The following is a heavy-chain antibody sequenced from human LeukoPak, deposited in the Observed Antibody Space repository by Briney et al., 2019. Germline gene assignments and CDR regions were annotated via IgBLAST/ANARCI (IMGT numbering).Heavy chain of an antibody. V-gene: IGHV1-18*01. D-gene: IGHD6-19*01. J-gene: IGHJ4*02. CDR2: ISAYNGNT. CDR1: GYTFTSYA. Sequence: ASVKVSCKASGYTFTSYAMHWVRQAPGQGLEWMGWISAYNGNTNYAQKLQGRVTMTTDTSTSTAYMELRSLRSDDTAVYYCARDRQGGGYIAVAGTGDYWGQGTLVTVSS. CDR3: ARDRQGGGYIAVAGTGDY.